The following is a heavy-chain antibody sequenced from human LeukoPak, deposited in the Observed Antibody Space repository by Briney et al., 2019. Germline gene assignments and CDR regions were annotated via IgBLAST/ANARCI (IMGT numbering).Heavy chain of an antibody. Sequence: GGSLRLSCAASGFSVSSNYISWVRQAPGKGLEWVSIIYSDGSTFHADSVKGRFTMSRDNSKNTLDLQMNSLRADDTAVYYCARNVGWYSHDTWGQGTLVTVSS. CDR1: GFSVSSNY. D-gene: IGHD6-19*01. CDR2: IYSDGST. V-gene: IGHV3-53*01. CDR3: ARNVGWYSHDT. J-gene: IGHJ5*02.